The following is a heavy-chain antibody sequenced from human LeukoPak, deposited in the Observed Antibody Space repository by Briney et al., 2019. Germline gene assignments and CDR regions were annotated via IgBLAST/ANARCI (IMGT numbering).Heavy chain of an antibody. CDR2: IWYDGSNK. Sequence: PGGSLRLSCAASGFTFSSYGMHWVRQAPGMGLEWVAVIWYDGSNKYYADSVKGRFTISRDNSKNTLYLQMNSLRAEDTAVYYCARDYCGGDCYSFDPWGQGTLVTVSS. V-gene: IGHV3-33*01. D-gene: IGHD2-21*01. J-gene: IGHJ5*02. CDR1: GFTFSSYG. CDR3: ARDYCGGDCYSFDP.